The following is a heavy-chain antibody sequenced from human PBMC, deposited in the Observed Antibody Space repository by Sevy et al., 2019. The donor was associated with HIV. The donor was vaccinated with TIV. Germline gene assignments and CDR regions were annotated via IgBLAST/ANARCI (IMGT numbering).Heavy chain of an antibody. CDR3: AALRGSGYECFDY. CDR1: GFTFSSYA. V-gene: IGHV3-23*01. J-gene: IGHJ4*02. CDR2: ISGSGGST. D-gene: IGHD5-12*01. Sequence: GWSLRLSCAASGFTFSSYAMSWVRQAPGKGLEWVSAISGSGGSTYYADSVKGRFTISRDNSKNTLYLQMNSLRAEDTAVYYCAALRGSGYECFDYWGQGTLVTVSS.